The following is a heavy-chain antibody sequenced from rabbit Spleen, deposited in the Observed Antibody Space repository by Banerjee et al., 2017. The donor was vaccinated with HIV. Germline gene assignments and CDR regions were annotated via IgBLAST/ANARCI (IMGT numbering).Heavy chain of an antibody. J-gene: IGHJ4*01. D-gene: IGHD8-1*01. CDR2: IDPVFGIT. Sequence: QSLEESGGDLVKPGASLTLTCTASGFSFSSSYYMCWVRQAPGKGLEWIGYIDPVFGITYYANWVSGRFSISRENAQNTVFLQMTSLTAADTATYFCARDGAGGSYFALWGPGTLVTVS. CDR3: ARDGAGGSYFAL. V-gene: IGHV1S40*01. CDR1: GFSFSSSYY.